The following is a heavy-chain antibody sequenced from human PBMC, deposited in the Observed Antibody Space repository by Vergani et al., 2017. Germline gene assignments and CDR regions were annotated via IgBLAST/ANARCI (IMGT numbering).Heavy chain of an antibody. CDR1: GGSISSYY. CDR3: ARAMVRGLIDY. Sequence: QVQLQESGPGLVKPSETLSLTCTVSGGSISSYYWSWIRQPPGKGLEWIGYIYYSGSTYYNPSLKSRVTISVDTSKNQFSLKLSSVTAADTAVYYCARAMVRGLIDYWGQGTLVTVSS. V-gene: IGHV4-59*08. D-gene: IGHD3-10*01. J-gene: IGHJ4*02. CDR2: IYYSGST.